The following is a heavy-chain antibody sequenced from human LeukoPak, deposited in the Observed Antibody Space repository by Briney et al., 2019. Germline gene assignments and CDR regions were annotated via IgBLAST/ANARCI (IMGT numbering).Heavy chain of an antibody. J-gene: IGHJ4*02. CDR2: INPNSGGT. CDR1: GYTFTGYY. CDR3: ARAGIAAISFDY. D-gene: IGHD6-13*01. Sequence: ASVKVSCKASGYTFTGYYMHWARQAPGQGLEWMGWINPNSGGTNYAQKFQGWVTMTRDTSISTAYMELSRLRSDDTAVYYCARAGIAAISFDYWGQGTLVTVSS. V-gene: IGHV1-2*04.